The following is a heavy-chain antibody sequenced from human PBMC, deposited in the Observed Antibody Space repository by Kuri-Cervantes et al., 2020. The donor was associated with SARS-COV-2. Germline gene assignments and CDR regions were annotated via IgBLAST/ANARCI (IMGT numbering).Heavy chain of an antibody. J-gene: IGHJ6*02. CDR2: IIPIFGTA. V-gene: IGHV1-69*13. D-gene: IGHD3-9*01. Sequence: SVKVSCKASGGTFSSYAISWVRQAPGQGLEWMGGIIPIFGTANYAQKFQGRVTITADESTSTAYMELSSLRSEDTAVYYCARVVLRYFDRHYYGMDVWGQGTTVTVSS. CDR3: ARVVLRYFDRHYYGMDV. CDR1: GGTFSSYA.